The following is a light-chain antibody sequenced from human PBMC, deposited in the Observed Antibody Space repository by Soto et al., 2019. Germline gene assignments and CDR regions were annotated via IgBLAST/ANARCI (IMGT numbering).Light chain of an antibody. CDR3: AAWDDSLNGYV. J-gene: IGLJ1*01. CDR2: ADS. Sequence: SYELTQAPSVSVAPGQTARIGCGGDNIGSKSVHWYQQRPGQAPVLVVYADSDRPSGIPERFSGSNPGTSASLAISGLQSEDEADYYCAAWDDSLNGYVFGTGTKLTVL. V-gene: IGLV3-21*02. CDR1: NIGSKS.